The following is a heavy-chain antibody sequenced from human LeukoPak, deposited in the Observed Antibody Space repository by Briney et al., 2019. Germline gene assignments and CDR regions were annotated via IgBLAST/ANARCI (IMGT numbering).Heavy chain of an antibody. J-gene: IGHJ4*02. D-gene: IGHD5-18*01. V-gene: IGHV3-30*18. CDR1: GFTLSSYG. CDR3: AKIVPGYSYAY. CDR2: ISYDGSNK. Sequence: GGSLRLSCAASGFTLSSYGMHWVRQAPGKGLEWVAVISYDGSNKYYADSVKGRFTISRDNSKNTLYLQMNSLRAEDTAVYYCAKIVPGYSYAYWGQGTLVTVSS.